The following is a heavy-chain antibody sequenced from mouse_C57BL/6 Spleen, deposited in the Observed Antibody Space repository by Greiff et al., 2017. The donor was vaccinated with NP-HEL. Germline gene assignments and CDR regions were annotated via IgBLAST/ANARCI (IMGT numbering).Heavy chain of an antibody. D-gene: IGHD2-3*01. CDR2: IDPETGGT. Sequence: QVQLQQSGAELVRPGASVTLSCKASGYTFTDYEMHWVKQTPVHGLEWIGAIDPETGGTAYNQKFKGKAILTADKSSSTAYMELRSLASEDSAVSYCTRKGGDGYPLDYWGQGTTLTVSS. CDR3: TRKGGDGYPLDY. V-gene: IGHV1-15*01. J-gene: IGHJ2*01. CDR1: GYTFTDYE.